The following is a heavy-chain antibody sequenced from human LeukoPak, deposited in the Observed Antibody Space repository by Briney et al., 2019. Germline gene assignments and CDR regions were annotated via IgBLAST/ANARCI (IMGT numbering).Heavy chain of an antibody. Sequence: PGGYLRLSCAASGFTFSNYAMTWVRQAPGKGLEWVSTISDSGGTTYYTDSVKDRFTISRDNSKNTLYLQMNSLRAEDTAVYYCAKDYFASGSYFDYWGQGTLVTVSS. J-gene: IGHJ4*02. CDR1: GFTFSNYA. D-gene: IGHD3-10*01. CDR3: AKDYFASGSYFDY. V-gene: IGHV3-23*01. CDR2: ISDSGGTT.